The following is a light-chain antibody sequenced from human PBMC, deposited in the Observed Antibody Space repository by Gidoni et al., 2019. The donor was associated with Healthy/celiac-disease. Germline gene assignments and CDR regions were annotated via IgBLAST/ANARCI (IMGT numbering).Light chain of an antibody. V-gene: IGKV3-20*01. Sequence: EIVLTQSPGTLSLSPGDRATLSCRASQSVSSSYLAWYQQKPGQAPRLLIYGASSRATGIPDRISGSGSGTDFTLTISRLEPEDFAVYYCQQYGSSQFTFGPGTKVDIK. CDR1: QSVSSSY. CDR3: QQYGSSQFT. CDR2: GAS. J-gene: IGKJ3*01.